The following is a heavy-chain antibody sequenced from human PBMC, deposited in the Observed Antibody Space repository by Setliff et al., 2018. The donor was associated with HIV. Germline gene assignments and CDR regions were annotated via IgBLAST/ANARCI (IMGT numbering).Heavy chain of an antibody. CDR1: GDSITSNSYY. Sequence: PSETLSLTCTVSGDSITSNSYYWGWIRQSPGKGLEWIGTMHHSGSTYYNPSLKGRVAIFIDTSKNQFSLKLRSVTATDTAVYSCARSRHCGSDCYFDYSGQGTLVTVSS. J-gene: IGHJ4*02. CDR3: ARSRHCGSDCYFDY. D-gene: IGHD2-21*02. V-gene: IGHV4-39*01. CDR2: MHHSGST.